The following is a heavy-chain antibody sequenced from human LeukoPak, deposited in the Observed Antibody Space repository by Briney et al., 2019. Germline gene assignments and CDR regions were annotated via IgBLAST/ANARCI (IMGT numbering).Heavy chain of an antibody. J-gene: IGHJ4*02. D-gene: IGHD4-17*01. Sequence: SETLSLTCTVSGGSIGSYYWRWIRQPAGKGLEWIGRIYFSGNTNYNPSLKSRVSMSVDTSKNQFSLKLSSVTAADTAVYYCAREAPNLHGDYEAYCDYWGQGTLVTVSS. CDR2: IYFSGNT. V-gene: IGHV4-4*07. CDR1: GGSIGSYY. CDR3: AREAPNLHGDYEAYCDY.